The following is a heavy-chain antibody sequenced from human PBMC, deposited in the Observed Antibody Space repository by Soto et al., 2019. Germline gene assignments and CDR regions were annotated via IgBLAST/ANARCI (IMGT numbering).Heavy chain of an antibody. CDR3: AKDRNCDRLRGGLDY. D-gene: IGHD3-16*01. Sequence: QVQLVESGGGVVQPGRSLRLSCAASGFTFSSYGMHWVRQAPGKGLEWVAVISYDGSNKYYADSVKGRFTISRDNSKNTLYLQMNSLRAEDTAVYYCAKDRNCDRLRGGLDYWGQGTLVTVSS. CDR1: GFTFSSYG. V-gene: IGHV3-30*18. J-gene: IGHJ4*02. CDR2: ISYDGSNK.